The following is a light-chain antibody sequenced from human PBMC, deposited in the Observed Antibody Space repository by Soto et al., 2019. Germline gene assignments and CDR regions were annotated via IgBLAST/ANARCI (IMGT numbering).Light chain of an antibody. J-gene: IGLJ1*01. CDR3: CSYAGSSSNV. Sequence: QSALTQPASVSGSPGKSITISCTGTSSDVGTYNLVSWYQQHPGKAPKVMIYEGSKRPSGVSNRFSGSKSGNTASLTSSGLQAEYEADYYCCSYAGSSSNVFGTGTQLTVL. CDR1: SSDVGTYNL. V-gene: IGLV2-23*01. CDR2: EGS.